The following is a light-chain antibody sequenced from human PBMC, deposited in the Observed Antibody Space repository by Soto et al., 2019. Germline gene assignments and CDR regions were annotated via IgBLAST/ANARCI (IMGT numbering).Light chain of an antibody. CDR1: SSDVGGYNY. CDR2: EVS. Sequence: QSALTQPASVSGSPGQSITISCTGTSSDVGGYNYVSWYQHHPGKAPKLMIYEVSNRPSGVSNRFSGSKSGNTASLTISGLQAEDEADDYCNSYTSSSNYVFGTGTKLTVL. CDR3: NSYTSSSNYV. V-gene: IGLV2-14*01. J-gene: IGLJ1*01.